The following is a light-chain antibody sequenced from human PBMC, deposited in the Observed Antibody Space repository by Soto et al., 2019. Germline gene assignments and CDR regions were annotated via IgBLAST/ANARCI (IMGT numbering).Light chain of an antibody. Sequence: QSALTQPASVSGSPGQSITISCTGTSSDIGAYNFVYWYQQHPGKAPKLMLYDINIRPSGVSNRFSGSKSGTTASLTISGLQAEDEADYYCTSWTTSTTMIFGGGTKLTVL. CDR1: SSDIGAYNF. V-gene: IGLV2-14*03. J-gene: IGLJ2*01. CDR2: DIN. CDR3: TSWTTSTTMI.